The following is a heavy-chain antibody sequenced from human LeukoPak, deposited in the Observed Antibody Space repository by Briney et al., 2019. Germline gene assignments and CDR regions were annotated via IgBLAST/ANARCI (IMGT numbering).Heavy chain of an antibody. CDR1: GYSFANFW. V-gene: IGHV5-51*01. D-gene: IGHD3-10*01. CDR2: IYPGDSDI. J-gene: IGHJ6*02. CDR3: ARHAPEVVRGTYHYYGMDV. Sequence: GESLKISCKASGYSFANFWIGWVRQMPGKGLEWMGIIYPGDSDIRYSPSFQGQVTISADNSIRTAYLQWSSLKASDTAIYYCARHAPEVVRGTYHYYGMDVWGQGTTVTVSS.